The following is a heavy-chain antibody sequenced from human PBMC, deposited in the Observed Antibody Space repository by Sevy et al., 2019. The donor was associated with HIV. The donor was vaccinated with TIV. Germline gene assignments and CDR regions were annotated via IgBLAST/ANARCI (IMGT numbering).Heavy chain of an antibody. CDR2: ISYDGRNN. CDR3: AKDFTGYNGMDV. D-gene: IGHD3-9*01. CDR1: GIIFTTSG. V-gene: IGHV3-30*18. Sequence: GGSLRLSCAVSGIIFTTSGMHWVRQAPGKGLEWVAVISYDGRNNFYGDSVKGGFTISRYNSKNILYLQMNSLRVEDTAVYYCAKDFTGYNGMDVWGQGTMVTVSS. J-gene: IGHJ6*02.